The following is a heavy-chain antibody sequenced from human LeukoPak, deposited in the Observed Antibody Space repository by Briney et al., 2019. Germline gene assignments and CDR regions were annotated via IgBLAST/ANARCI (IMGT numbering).Heavy chain of an antibody. Sequence: PSQTLSLTCTVSGGSISSGSYYWSWIRQPPGTGLEWMGYIYYSVNTNYKPSLKSRGTISVDTSKNQFSLKLRSVTAADTAVYYCARGRSDWGPYYYYYMDVWGKGTTVTISS. V-gene: IGHV4-61*01. D-gene: IGHD2-21*02. CDR3: ARGRSDWGPYYYYYMDV. CDR2: IYYSVNT. CDR1: GGSISSGSYY. J-gene: IGHJ6*03.